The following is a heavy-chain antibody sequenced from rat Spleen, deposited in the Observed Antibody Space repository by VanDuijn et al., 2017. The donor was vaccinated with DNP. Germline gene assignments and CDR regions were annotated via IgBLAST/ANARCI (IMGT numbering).Heavy chain of an antibody. CDR2: ISTSGGST. Sequence: EVQLVESGGGLVQPGRSLKLSCAASGFTFSNYDMAWVRQAPTKGLEWVASISTSGGSTYYRDSVKGRFTVSRDNAKSTLYLQMDSLRSEDTATYYCARLQVQLYWYFDFWGPGTMVTVSS. J-gene: IGHJ1*01. CDR1: GFTFSNYD. D-gene: IGHD1-5*01. V-gene: IGHV5-25*01. CDR3: ARLQVQLYWYFDF.